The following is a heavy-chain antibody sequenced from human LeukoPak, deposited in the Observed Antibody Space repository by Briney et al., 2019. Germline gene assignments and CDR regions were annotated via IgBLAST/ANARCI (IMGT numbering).Heavy chain of an antibody. CDR1: GFTVSSNY. CDR3: ARAPSTMVRGPYYYGMDV. Sequence: PGGSLRLSCAASGFTVSSNYMSWVRQAPGKGLEWVSVIYSGGSTYYADSVKGRFTISRDNSKNTLYLQMNSLRAEDTAVYYCARAPSTMVRGPYYYGMDVWGQGTTVTVSS. J-gene: IGHJ6*02. V-gene: IGHV3-53*05. D-gene: IGHD3-10*01. CDR2: IYSGGST.